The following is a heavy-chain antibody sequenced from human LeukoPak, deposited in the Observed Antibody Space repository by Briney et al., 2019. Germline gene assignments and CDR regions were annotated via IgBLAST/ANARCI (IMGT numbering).Heavy chain of an antibody. CDR3: ARGGHSYGHFDY. CDR2: ISSSSSYI. Sequence: GGSLRLSCAASGFTFSSYSMNWVRQAPGKGLEWVSSISSSSSYIYYADSVKGRFTISRDNAKNSLYLQMNSLRAEDTAVYYCARGGHSYGHFDYWGQGTLVTVSS. D-gene: IGHD5-18*01. CDR1: GFTFSSYS. V-gene: IGHV3-21*01. J-gene: IGHJ4*02.